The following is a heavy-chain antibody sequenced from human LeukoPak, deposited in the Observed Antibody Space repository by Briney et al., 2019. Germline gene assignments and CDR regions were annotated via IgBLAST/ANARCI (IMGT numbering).Heavy chain of an antibody. Sequence: GGSLRLSCAASGFTFSSYSMNWVRQAPGKGLEWVSSISSSSSYIYYADSVKGRFTISRDNAKNSLYLQMNSLRAEDTAVYYCARGQTPETGASSCMDVWGQGTTVTVSS. J-gene: IGHJ6*02. CDR3: ARGQTPETGASSCMDV. CDR2: ISSSSSYI. CDR1: GFTFSSYS. D-gene: IGHD2-8*02. V-gene: IGHV3-21*01.